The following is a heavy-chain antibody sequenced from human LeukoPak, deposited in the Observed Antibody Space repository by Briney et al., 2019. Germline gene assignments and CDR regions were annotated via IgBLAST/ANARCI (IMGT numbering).Heavy chain of an antibody. D-gene: IGHD1-26*01. CDR2: TNSDGSTT. CDR3: ATNIVGPTLDY. V-gene: IGHV3-74*01. CDR1: GFTFSSYW. Sequence: TGGSLRLSCAAPGFTFSSYWMHWVRQAPGKGLVWVSGTNSDGSTTAYADSVKGRFTISRDNAKNTLYLQMNSLRADDTAVYYCATNIVGPTLDYWGQGTLVTVSS. J-gene: IGHJ4*02.